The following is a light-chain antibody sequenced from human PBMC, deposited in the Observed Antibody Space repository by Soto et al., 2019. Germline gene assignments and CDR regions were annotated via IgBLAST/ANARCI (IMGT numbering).Light chain of an antibody. CDR3: QQSYSTPQVT. CDR1: QSIISY. CDR2: AAS. V-gene: IGKV1-39*01. Sequence: DIQMTQSPSSLSASVGDRVTITCRASQSIISYVNWYQQKPGKAPKLLIYAASSLQSGVPSRFSGSGSGTDFTLTISSLQPEDFAAYYCQQSYSTPQVTFGQGTRLEIQ. J-gene: IGKJ5*01.